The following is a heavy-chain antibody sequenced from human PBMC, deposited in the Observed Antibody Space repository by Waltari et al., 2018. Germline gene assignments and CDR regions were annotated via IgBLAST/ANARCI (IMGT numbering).Heavy chain of an antibody. CDR3: ARAYH. Sequence: EVQLVESGGGSVQPGGSLRLSCAASGFSFSSNWMSWVRQAPGIGLEWVASIKQDGSEEYYVDSVKGRFTISRDNAKNSLYLQMNNLRVEDTAIYYCARAYHWGQGTLVTVSS. V-gene: IGHV3-7*02. CDR2: IKQDGSEE. CDR1: GFSFSSNW. J-gene: IGHJ5*02.